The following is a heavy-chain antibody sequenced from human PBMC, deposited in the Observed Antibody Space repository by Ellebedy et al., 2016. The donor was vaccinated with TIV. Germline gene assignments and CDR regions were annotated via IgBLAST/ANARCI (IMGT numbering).Heavy chain of an antibody. CDR3: ARDLADTGYYYYGMDV. CDR1: GYTFTGYY. J-gene: IGHJ6*02. Sequence: ASVKVSCXASGYTFTGYYMHWVRQAPGQGLEWMGWINPNSGGTNYAQKFQGWVTMTRDTSISTAYMELSRLRSDDTAVYYCARDLADTGYYYYGMDVWGQGTTVTVSS. V-gene: IGHV1-2*04. D-gene: IGHD5-18*01. CDR2: INPNSGGT.